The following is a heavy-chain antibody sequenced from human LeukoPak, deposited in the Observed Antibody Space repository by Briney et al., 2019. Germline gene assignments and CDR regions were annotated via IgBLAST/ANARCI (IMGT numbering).Heavy chain of an antibody. CDR1: GGSFSGYY. D-gene: IGHD6-13*01. J-gene: IGHJ6*03. CDR3: ARDRVGQQLVGRKNNYYYMDV. V-gene: IGHV4-34*01. CDR2: IYYSGST. Sequence: SETLSLTCAVYGGSFSGYYWSWIRQPPGKGLEWIGSIYYSGSTYYNPSLKSRVTISVDTSKNQFSLKLRSVTAADTAVYYCARDRVGQQLVGRKNNYYYMDVWGKGTTVTISS.